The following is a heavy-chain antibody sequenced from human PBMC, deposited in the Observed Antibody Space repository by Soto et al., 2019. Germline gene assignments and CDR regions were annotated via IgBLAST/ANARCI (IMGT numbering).Heavy chain of an antibody. V-gene: IGHV1-2*02. Sequence: ASVKVSCKASGYTFTGYYMHWVRQAPGQGLEWMGWINPNSGGTNYAQKFQGRVTMTSDTSFSTAYMALSRLRSDDTAVYYCARAVRAGYFDYWGQGTLVTVSS. CDR3: ARAVRAGYFDY. CDR1: GYTFTGYY. D-gene: IGHD6-19*01. J-gene: IGHJ4*02. CDR2: INPNSGGT.